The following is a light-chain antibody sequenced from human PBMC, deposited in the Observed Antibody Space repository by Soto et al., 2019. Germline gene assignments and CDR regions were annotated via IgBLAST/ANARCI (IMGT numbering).Light chain of an antibody. CDR3: SSYTSSSTRV. Sequence: QCVLTQPASLSGSPGQSITISCTGTSSDVGGYNYVSWYQQHPGKAPKLMIYEVSNRPSGVSNRFSGSKSGNTASLTISGLQAEDEADYYCSSYTSSSTRVFGTGTKVTVL. CDR2: EVS. V-gene: IGLV2-14*01. J-gene: IGLJ1*01. CDR1: SSDVGGYNY.